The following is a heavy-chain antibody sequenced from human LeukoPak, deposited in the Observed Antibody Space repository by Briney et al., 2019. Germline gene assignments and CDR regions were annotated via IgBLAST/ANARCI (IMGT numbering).Heavy chain of an antibody. V-gene: IGHV5-51*01. CDR1: GYSFTGYW. D-gene: IGHD2-15*01. J-gene: IGHJ4*02. Sequence: GESLKISCXGSGYSFTGYWIGWVRQMPGKGLEWMGIIYPGDSDTRYSPSFQGQVTISADKSISTAYLQWSSLKASDTAMYYCARMGGSGNQGGYFDYWGQGTLVTVSS. CDR3: ARMGGSGNQGGYFDY. CDR2: IYPGDSDT.